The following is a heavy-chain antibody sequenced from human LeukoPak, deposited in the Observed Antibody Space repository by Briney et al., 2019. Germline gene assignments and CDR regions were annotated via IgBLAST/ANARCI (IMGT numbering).Heavy chain of an antibody. J-gene: IGHJ4*02. CDR1: GFTFSDHY. D-gene: IGHD4/OR15-4a*01. CDR3: ARIMRVDYGTYYFDY. CDR2: ARNRGNGYTT. V-gene: IGHV3-72*01. Sequence: GGSLRLSCAASGFTFSDHYIDWVRQAPGKGLEWVGRARNRGNGYTTQYAASVKGRFTFSRDDSENTVYLQMDSLKTEDTAVYFCARIMRVDYGTYYFDYWGQGTLVTVSS.